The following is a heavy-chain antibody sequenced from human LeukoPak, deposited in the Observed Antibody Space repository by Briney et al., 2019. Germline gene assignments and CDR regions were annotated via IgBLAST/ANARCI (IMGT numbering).Heavy chain of an antibody. D-gene: IGHD4-23*01. CDR3: ARVFVNLRWSTNDAFDI. CDR1: GFTFSDYY. CDR2: ISSSGSTI. Sequence: GGSLRLSCAASGFTFSDYYMSWIRQAPGKGLEWVSYISSSGSTIYYADSVKGRLTISRDNAKNSLYLQMNSLRAEDTAVYYCARVFVNLRWSTNDAFDIWGQGTMVTVSS. J-gene: IGHJ3*02. V-gene: IGHV3-11*01.